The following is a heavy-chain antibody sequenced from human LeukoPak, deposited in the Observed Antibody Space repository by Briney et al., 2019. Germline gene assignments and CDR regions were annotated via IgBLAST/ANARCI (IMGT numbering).Heavy chain of an antibody. CDR2: IYYSGST. CDR1: GGSISSYY. J-gene: IGHJ4*02. V-gene: IGHV4-59*01. Sequence: SETLSLTCTVSGGSISSYYWSWIRQPPGKGLEWIGYIYYSGSTNYNPSLKSRVTISVDTSKNQFSLKLSSVTAADTAVYYCARGGYYDSSGYDIDCWGQGTLVTVSS. D-gene: IGHD3-22*01. CDR3: ARGGYYDSSGYDIDC.